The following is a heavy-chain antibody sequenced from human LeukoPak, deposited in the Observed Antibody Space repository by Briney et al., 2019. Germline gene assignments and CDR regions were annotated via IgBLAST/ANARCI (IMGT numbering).Heavy chain of an antibody. CDR2: ISVYNGNT. CDR1: GYTLTSYG. V-gene: IGHV1-18*01. Sequence: ASVKVSCKASGYTLTSYGISWVRQAPGQGLEWMGWISVYNGNTNYAQKVQGRVTMTTDTSTSTAYMELRSLRSDDTAVYYCAKERELQIHYFDYWGQGSLVTVSS. J-gene: IGHJ4*02. CDR3: AKERELQIHYFDY. D-gene: IGHD1-1*01.